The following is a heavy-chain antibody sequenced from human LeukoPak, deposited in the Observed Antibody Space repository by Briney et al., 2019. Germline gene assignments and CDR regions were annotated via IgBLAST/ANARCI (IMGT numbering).Heavy chain of an antibody. J-gene: IGHJ4*02. CDR1: GFTFSSYA. CDR2: ISYDGSNK. D-gene: IGHD5-24*01. V-gene: IGHV3-30-3*01. Sequence: GRSLRLSCAASGFTFSSYAIHWVRQAPGKGLEWVAVISYDGSNKYYADSVKGRFTISRDNSKNTLYMQMNSLRAEDTAVYYCARLLGQGDGHKAFDYWGRGTVVTVSP. CDR3: ARLLGQGDGHKAFDY.